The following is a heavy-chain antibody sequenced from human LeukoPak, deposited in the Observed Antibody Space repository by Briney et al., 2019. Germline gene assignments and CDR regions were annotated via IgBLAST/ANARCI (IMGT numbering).Heavy chain of an antibody. D-gene: IGHD3-10*01. CDR3: AKDAPHRGSMVRAYGMDV. V-gene: IGHV3-23*01. J-gene: IGHJ6*02. CDR2: ISGSGGST. CDR1: GFTFSSYA. Sequence: RGSLRLSCAASGFTFSSYAMSWVRQAPGKGLEWVSAISGSGGSTYYADSVKGRFTISRDNSKNTLYLQMNSLRAEDTAVYYCAKDAPHRGSMVRAYGMDVWGQGTTVTVSS.